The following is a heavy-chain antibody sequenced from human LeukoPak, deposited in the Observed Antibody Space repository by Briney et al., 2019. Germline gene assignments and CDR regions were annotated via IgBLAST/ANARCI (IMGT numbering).Heavy chain of an antibody. J-gene: IGHJ6*03. Sequence: PGRSLRLSCAASGFTFSNYGMHWVRQAPGKGLEWVALILYDGSSKYYADSVKGRFTFTRDNSKNTLYLQMNSLSVEDTAVYYCARDKGSGAYYMDVWGQGTTVTVSS. CDR2: ILYDGSSK. D-gene: IGHD3-10*01. V-gene: IGHV3-33*01. CDR1: GFTFSNYG. CDR3: ARDKGSGAYYMDV.